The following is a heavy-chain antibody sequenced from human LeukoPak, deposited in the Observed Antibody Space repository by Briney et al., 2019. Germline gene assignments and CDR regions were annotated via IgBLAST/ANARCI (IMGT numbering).Heavy chain of an antibody. CDR1: GYTFTSYG. D-gene: IGHD3-10*01. V-gene: IGHV1-18*01. CDR3: ARDPKPLDIVRGYYYYYGMDV. CDR2: ISAYNGNT. Sequence: ASVKLSCTASGYTFTSYGISWVRQAPGQGLEWMGCISAYNGNTNYTQKLQGRVTVTSDTSTSTAYMKLRSLTSDDTAVYYCARDPKPLDIVRGYYYYYGMDVWGQGTTVTVSS. J-gene: IGHJ6*02.